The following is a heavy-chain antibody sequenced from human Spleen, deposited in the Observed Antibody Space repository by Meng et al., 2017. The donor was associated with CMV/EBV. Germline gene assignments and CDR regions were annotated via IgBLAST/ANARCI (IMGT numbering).Heavy chain of an antibody. CDR1: GGSFSGYY. CDR3: ARGLRQWLPRG. D-gene: IGHD6-19*01. CDR2: INHSGST. V-gene: IGHV4-34*01. J-gene: IGHJ4*02. Sequence: LTCAVSGGSFSGYYWSWIRQPPGKGLEWIGEINHSGSTNYNPSLKSRVTISVDTSKNQFSLKLSSVTAADTAVYYCARGLRQWLPRGWGQGTLVTVSS.